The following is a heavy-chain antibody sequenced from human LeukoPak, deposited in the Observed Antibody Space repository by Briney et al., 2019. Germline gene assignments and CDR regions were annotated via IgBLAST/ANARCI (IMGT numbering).Heavy chain of an antibody. D-gene: IGHD2-15*01. V-gene: IGHV3-9*01. CDR3: AKDSSLVVAAYFDY. CDR1: GFTFDDYA. Sequence: PGRSLRLSCAASGFTFDDYAMHWVRQAPGKGLEWVSGISWNSGSIGYADSVKGRSTISRDNAKNSLYLQMNSLRAEDTALYYCAKDSSLVVAAYFDYWGQGTLVTVSS. CDR2: ISWNSGSI. J-gene: IGHJ4*02.